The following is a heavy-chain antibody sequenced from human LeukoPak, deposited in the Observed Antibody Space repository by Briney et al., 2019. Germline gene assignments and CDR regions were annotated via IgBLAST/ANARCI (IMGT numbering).Heavy chain of an antibody. Sequence: GASVKVSCKASGGTFSSYAISWVRQAPGQGLEWMGRIIPILGIANYAQKFQGRVTITADKSTSTAYMELSSLRSEDTAVYYCARVPIDQYYYYGMDVWGQGTTVTVSS. J-gene: IGHJ6*02. CDR2: IIPILGIA. CDR3: ARVPIDQYYYYGMDV. V-gene: IGHV1-69*04. CDR1: GGTFSSYA.